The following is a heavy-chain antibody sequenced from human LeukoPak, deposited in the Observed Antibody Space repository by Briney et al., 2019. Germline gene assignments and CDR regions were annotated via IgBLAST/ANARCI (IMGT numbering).Heavy chain of an antibody. Sequence: PGGSLRLSCAASGFTFSGYSMNWVRQAPGKGLEWVSSISSSSSYKYYADSVKGRFTISRDNAKNSLYLRMNSLRAEDTAVYYCAREPVLSYYFDYWGQGTLVTVSS. CDR2: ISSSSSYK. D-gene: IGHD3-16*01. V-gene: IGHV3-21*01. CDR3: AREPVLSYYFDY. CDR1: GFTFSGYS. J-gene: IGHJ4*02.